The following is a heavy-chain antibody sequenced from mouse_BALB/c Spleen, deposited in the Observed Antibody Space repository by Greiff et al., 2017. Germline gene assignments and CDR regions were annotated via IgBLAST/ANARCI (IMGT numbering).Heavy chain of an antibody. D-gene: IGHD4-1*01. V-gene: IGHV5-12-1*01. CDR1: GFAFSSYD. CDR2: ISSGGGST. J-gene: IGHJ2*01. Sequence: EVHLVESGGGLVKPGGSLKLSCAASGFAFSSYDMSWVRQTPEKRLEWVAYISSGGGSTYYPDTVKGRFTISRDNAKNTLYLQMSSLKSEDTAMYYCARGLLTLYYFDYWGQGTTLTVSS. CDR3: ARGLLTLYYFDY.